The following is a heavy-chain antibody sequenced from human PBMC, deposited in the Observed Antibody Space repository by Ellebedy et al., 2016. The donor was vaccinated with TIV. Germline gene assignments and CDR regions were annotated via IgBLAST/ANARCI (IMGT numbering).Heavy chain of an antibody. CDR1: GGFISNHY. CDR3: ARQNSEYSSGWFYFDY. V-gene: IGHV4-59*08. D-gene: IGHD6-19*01. Sequence: MPGGSLRLSCAVSGGFISNHYWSWIRQPPGKGLEWIGYIYDSGSTNYNPSLKTRVTISVDTSKNQFSLKLSSVTAADTAVYYCARQNSEYSSGWFYFDYWGQGSLVTVSS. CDR2: IYDSGST. J-gene: IGHJ4*02.